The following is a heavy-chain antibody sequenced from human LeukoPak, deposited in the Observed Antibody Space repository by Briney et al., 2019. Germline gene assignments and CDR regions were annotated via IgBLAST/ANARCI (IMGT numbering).Heavy chain of an antibody. V-gene: IGHV4-34*01. D-gene: IGHD3-9*01. CDR2: INHSGST. Sequence: SETLSLTCAVYGGSFSGYYWSWIRQPPGKGLEWIGEINHSGSTNYNPSLKSRVTISVDTSKNQFSLKLSSVTAADTAVYYCARGLTHYDILTGNYYYYGMDVWGQGTTVTVSS. CDR1: GGSFSGYY. CDR3: ARGLTHYDILTGNYYYYGMDV. J-gene: IGHJ6*02.